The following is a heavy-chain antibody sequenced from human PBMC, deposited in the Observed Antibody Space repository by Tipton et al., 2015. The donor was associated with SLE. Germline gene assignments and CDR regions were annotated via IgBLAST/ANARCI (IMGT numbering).Heavy chain of an antibody. D-gene: IGHD5-24*01. CDR3: ARTNLQGSLVDWYFDL. V-gene: IGHV4-59*01. CDR1: GGSISSSY. J-gene: IGHJ2*01. Sequence: TLSLTCTVSGGSISSSYWRWIRQPPGKGLEWIGYMYFTGSAHYKPPLRNRVTMSLDTSKNQFSLKLSSVTAADTAVYYCARTNLQGSLVDWYFDLWGRGTLVTVSS. CDR2: MYFTGSA.